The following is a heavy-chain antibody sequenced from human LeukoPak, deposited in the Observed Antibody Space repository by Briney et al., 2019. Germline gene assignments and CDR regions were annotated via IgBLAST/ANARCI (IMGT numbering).Heavy chain of an antibody. Sequence: PSETLSLTCAVYGGSFSGYYWSWIRQPPGKGLEWIGEINHSGRTNYNPSLKSRVTISVDTSKNQFSLKLSSVTAADTAVYYCARATGYSYGFRTIDFDYWGQGTLVTVSS. CDR2: INHSGRT. CDR1: GGSFSGYY. J-gene: IGHJ4*02. CDR3: ARATGYSYGFRTIDFDY. V-gene: IGHV4-34*01. D-gene: IGHD5-18*01.